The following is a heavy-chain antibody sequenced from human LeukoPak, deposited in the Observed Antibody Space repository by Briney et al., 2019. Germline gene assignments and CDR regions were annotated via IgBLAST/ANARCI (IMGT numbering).Heavy chain of an antibody. CDR2: IIPIFGTA. V-gene: IGHV1-69*05. CDR1: GGTFSSYA. CDR3: ASQPLRRNSSGPPQEFDY. D-gene: IGHD3-22*01. Sequence: ASVKVTCKASGGTFSSYAISWVRQAPGQGLEWMGRIIPIFGTANYAQKFQGRVTITTDESTSTAYMELSSLRSEDTAVYYCASQPLRRNSSGPPQEFDYWGQGTLDTVSS. J-gene: IGHJ4*02.